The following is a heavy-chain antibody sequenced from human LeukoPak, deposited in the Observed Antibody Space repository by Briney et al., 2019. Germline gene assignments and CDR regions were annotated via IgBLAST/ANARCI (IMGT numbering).Heavy chain of an antibody. CDR1: GFTFSDAW. CDR2: ITSRTDGGTT. D-gene: IGHD3-16*02. J-gene: IGHJ4*02. Sequence: GGSLRLSCAASGFTFSDAWMTWVRQAPGKGLEWVGRITSRTDGGTTDYAAPVKGKFTFSRDDSKNTLYLQMNSLKTEDTAVYYCTTDPNFDYVWGTYRLDYWGQGTLVTVSS. V-gene: IGHV3-15*05. CDR3: TTDPNFDYVWGTYRLDY.